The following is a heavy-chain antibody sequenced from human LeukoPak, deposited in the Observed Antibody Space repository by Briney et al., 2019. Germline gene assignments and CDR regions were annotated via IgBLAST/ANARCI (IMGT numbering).Heavy chain of an antibody. D-gene: IGHD6-19*01. Sequence: GGSLRLSCAAPGFTFSSYTMNWVRQAPGKGLEWVSSISTTSTYIYYADSMKGRFTISRDNAKNSLYLQMNSLRAEDTAVYYCARDLFVAVAGTIGAFDIWGQGTMVTVSS. J-gene: IGHJ3*02. CDR2: ISTTSTYI. CDR3: ARDLFVAVAGTIGAFDI. V-gene: IGHV3-21*06. CDR1: GFTFSSYT.